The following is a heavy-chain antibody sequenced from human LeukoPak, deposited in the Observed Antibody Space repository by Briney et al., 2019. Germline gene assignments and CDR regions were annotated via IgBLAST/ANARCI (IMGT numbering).Heavy chain of an antibody. CDR1: GYTFTSYG. CDR2: ISAYNGNT. D-gene: IGHD3/OR15-3a*01. Sequence: ASVKVSCKASGYTFTSYGISWVRQALGQGLEWMGWISAYNGNTNYAQKLQGRVTMTTDTSTSTAYMELRSLRSDDTAVYYCVQTKDWPDNWFDPWGQGTLVTVSS. V-gene: IGHV1-18*01. J-gene: IGHJ5*02. CDR3: VQTKDWPDNWFDP.